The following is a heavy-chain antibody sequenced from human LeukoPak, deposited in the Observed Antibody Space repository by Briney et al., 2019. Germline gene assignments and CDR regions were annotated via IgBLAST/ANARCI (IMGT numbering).Heavy chain of an antibody. CDR3: STSLGRYYFDY. J-gene: IGHJ4*02. D-gene: IGHD2-2*01. CDR1: GFTFSSYG. CDR2: IRYDGSNK. V-gene: IGHV3-30*02. Sequence: PGGSLRLSCAASGFTFSSYGMHWVRQAPGKGLEWVAFIRYDGSNKYYADSVKGRFTISRDNSKNTLYLQMNSLRAEDTAVYYCSTSLGRYYFDYWGQGTLVTVSS.